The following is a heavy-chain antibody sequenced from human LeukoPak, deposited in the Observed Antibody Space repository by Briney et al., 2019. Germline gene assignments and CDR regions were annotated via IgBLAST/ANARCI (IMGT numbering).Heavy chain of an antibody. CDR2: ISSSSSYI. V-gene: IGHV3-21*01. CDR1: GFTFSSYS. CDR3: ARDPPHYYYYYMDV. Sequence: PGGSLRLSCAASGFTFSSYSMNWVRQAPGKGLEWVSSISSSSSYIYYADSVKGRFTISRDNAKNSLYLQMNSLRAEDTAVYYCARDPPHYYYYYMDVWGKGTTVTVSS. J-gene: IGHJ6*03.